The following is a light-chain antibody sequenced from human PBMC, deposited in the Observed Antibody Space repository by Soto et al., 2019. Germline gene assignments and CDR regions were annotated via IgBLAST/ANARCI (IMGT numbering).Light chain of an antibody. CDR2: VAS. J-gene: IGKJ1*01. V-gene: IGKV3-20*01. CDR1: QSVSSGY. CDR3: QQYGSLPRT. Sequence: EIVLTQSPGTLSLSPGERATLSCRASQSVSSGYLAWYQQKPGQAPRLLIYVASNRATGIPDRFSGSGSGTDFTLTISRLEPGDFAVYYCQQYGSLPRTFGQGTKVEIK.